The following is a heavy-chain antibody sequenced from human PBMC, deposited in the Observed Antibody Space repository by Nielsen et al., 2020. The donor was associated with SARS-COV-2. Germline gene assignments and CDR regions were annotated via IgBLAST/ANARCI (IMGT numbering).Heavy chain of an antibody. CDR3: ARDAAHSRFDY. Sequence: GESLKISCAASGSIFSSSWMVWVRQAPGKGLEWVANINQDGSVLNYVDSVKGRFTISRDNARKSLYLQMHSLRAEDTAVYYCARDAAHSRFDYWGQGTLVTVSS. CDR2: INQDGSVL. CDR1: GSIFSSSW. D-gene: IGHD5-18*01. V-gene: IGHV3-7*05. J-gene: IGHJ4*02.